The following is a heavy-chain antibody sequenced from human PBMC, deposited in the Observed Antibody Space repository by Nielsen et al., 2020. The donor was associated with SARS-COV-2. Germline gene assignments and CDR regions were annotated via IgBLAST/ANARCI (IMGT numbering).Heavy chain of an antibody. CDR1: GYTFTGYY. V-gene: IGHV1-46*01. Sequence: ASVKVSCKASGYTFTGYYMHWVRQAPGQGLEWMGIINPSGGSTSYAQKFQGRVTMTRDTSTSTVYMELSSLRSEDTAVYYCVRDRDRLYGYIYGMDVWGQGTTVTVSS. CDR2: INPSGGST. J-gene: IGHJ6*02. CDR3: VRDRDRLYGYIYGMDV. D-gene: IGHD5-24*01.